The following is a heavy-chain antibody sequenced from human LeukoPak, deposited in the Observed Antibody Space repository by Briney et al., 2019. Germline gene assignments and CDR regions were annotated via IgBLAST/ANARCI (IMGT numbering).Heavy chain of an antibody. V-gene: IGHV1-69*04. Sequence: GASVKVSCKASGGTFSSYAISWVRQAPGQGLEWMGRIIPILGIANYAQKFQGRVTITADESTSTAYMELSSLRSEDTAVYYCARVSRVRETPDYWGQGTLVTVSS. CDR1: GGTFSSYA. CDR3: ARVSRVRETPDY. D-gene: IGHD1-26*01. CDR2: IIPILGIA. J-gene: IGHJ4*02.